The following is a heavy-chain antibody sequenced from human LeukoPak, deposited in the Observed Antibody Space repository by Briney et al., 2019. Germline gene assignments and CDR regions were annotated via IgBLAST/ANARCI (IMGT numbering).Heavy chain of an antibody. CDR3: ARAGFLKLDASDI. V-gene: IGHV4-59*08. CDR2: IYYSGST. Sequence: SETLSLTCTVSGGSISSYYWSWIRQPPGKGLEWIGYIYYSGSTNYNPSLKSRVTISVDTSKNQFSLKLSSVTAADTAVYYCARAGFLKLDASDIWGQGTMVTVSS. D-gene: IGHD2-15*01. CDR1: GGSISSYY. J-gene: IGHJ3*02.